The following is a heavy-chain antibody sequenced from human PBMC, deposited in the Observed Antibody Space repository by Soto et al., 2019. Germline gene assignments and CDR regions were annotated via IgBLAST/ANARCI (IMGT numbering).Heavy chain of an antibody. Sequence: PGGSLRLSCAASGLTFSSYGMHWVRQAPGKGLEWVAVISYDGRNKYYADSVKGRFTISRDNSKNTLYLQMNSLGAEDTALYYCAKSRIGYCSGGSCPCYYYYGMDVWGQRTTVTVSS. CDR1: GLTFSSYG. CDR3: AKSRIGYCSGGSCPCYYYYGMDV. J-gene: IGHJ6*02. D-gene: IGHD2-15*01. CDR2: ISYDGRNK. V-gene: IGHV3-30*18.